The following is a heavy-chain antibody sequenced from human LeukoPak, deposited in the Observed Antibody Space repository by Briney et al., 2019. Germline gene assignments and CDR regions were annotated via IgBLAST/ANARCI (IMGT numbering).Heavy chain of an antibody. CDR2: IYNRGST. D-gene: IGHD5-24*01. V-gene: IGHV4-59*02. J-gene: IGHJ4*02. Sequence: SETLSLTCSVSGGSVSSYYWNWIRQPPGEGLEWIAYIYNRGSTDYNPSLRGRVTISVDTSKNQFSLKLSSVTAADTAVYYRVRDMDGLGYFDYWGQGTLVTVSS. CDR1: GGSVSSYY. CDR3: VRDMDGLGYFDY.